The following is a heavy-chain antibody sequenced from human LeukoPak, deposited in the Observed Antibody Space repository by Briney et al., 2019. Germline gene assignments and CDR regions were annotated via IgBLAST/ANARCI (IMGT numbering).Heavy chain of an antibody. CDR1: GFTFSSYA. J-gene: IGHJ4*02. CDR3: ARDQWLVATYFDY. D-gene: IGHD6-19*01. CDR2: ISYDGSNK. V-gene: IGHV3-30*04. Sequence: GRSLRLSCAASGFTFSSYAMHWVRQAPGKGLEWVAVISYDGSNKYYADSVKGRFTISRDNSKNTLYLQMNSLRAEDTAVYYCARDQWLVATYFDYWGQGTLVTVSS.